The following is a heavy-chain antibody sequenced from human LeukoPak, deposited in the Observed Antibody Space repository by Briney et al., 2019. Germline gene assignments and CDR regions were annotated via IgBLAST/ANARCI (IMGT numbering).Heavy chain of an antibody. CDR2: IKQDGSEK. J-gene: IGHJ5*02. V-gene: IGHV3-7*01. CDR1: GFAFSGFG. Sequence: GGSLRLSCAASGFAFSGFGMSWVRQAPGKGLEWVANIKQDGSEKYYVDSVKGRFTISRDNAKNSLYLQMNSLRAEDTAVYYCAKGHSSGSGTKQFDPWGQGTLVTVSS. CDR3: AKGHSSGSGTKQFDP. D-gene: IGHD6-19*01.